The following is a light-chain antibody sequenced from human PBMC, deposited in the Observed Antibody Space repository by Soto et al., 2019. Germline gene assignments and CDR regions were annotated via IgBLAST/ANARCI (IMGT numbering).Light chain of an antibody. V-gene: IGKV1-5*03. CDR1: QNISSW. Sequence: DIQMTQSPSTLSASIGDRVTLTCRASQNISSWLSWYQQKPGKAPNLLIYQASILESGVPSRFSGSGSGTQFSLTNSSLQSDDFATFYCQQYNFKSLSFGGGTKVEIK. J-gene: IGKJ4*01. CDR3: QQYNFKSLS. CDR2: QAS.